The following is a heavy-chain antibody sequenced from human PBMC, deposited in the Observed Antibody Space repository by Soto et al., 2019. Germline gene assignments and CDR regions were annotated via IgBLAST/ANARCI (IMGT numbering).Heavy chain of an antibody. J-gene: IGHJ6*03. V-gene: IGHV4-59*08. CDR2: IYYSGST. CDR1: GGSISSYY. D-gene: IGHD3-3*01. CDR3: ARHPGGYYDFWSGPLYYYYYMDV. Sequence: SETLSLTCTVSGGSISSYYWSWIRQPPGKGLEWIGYIYYSGSTNYNPSLKSRVTISVDTSKNQFSLKLSSVTAADTAVYYCARHPGGYYDFWSGPLYYYYYMDVWGKGTTVTVSS.